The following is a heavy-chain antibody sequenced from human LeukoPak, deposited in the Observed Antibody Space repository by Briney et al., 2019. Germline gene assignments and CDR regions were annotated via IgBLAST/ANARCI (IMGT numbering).Heavy chain of an antibody. CDR2: IIPIFGTA. J-gene: IGHJ4*02. V-gene: IGHV1-69*13. CDR3: AREVADPYYFDY. Sequence: GASVKVSCKASGGTFSSYAISWVRQAPGQGLEWMGGIIPIFGTANYAQKFQGRVTITADESTSTAYMELSRLRSDDTAVYYCAREVADPYYFDYWGQGTLVTVSS. CDR1: GGTFSSYA. D-gene: IGHD6-19*01.